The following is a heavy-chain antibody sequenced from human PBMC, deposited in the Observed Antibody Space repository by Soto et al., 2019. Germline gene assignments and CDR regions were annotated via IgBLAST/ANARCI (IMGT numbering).Heavy chain of an antibody. CDR2: IKSKVYDVTT. Sequence: PGGSLRLSCTASGFTFGDYGVSWFRQAPGKGLEWVSFIKSKVYDVTTEYAASVKGRFTISRDDSKSIAYLEMNSLKTEDTAVYYCTRGKGCGGDCPSGLYYNYAMDVWGQGTTVTVSS. J-gene: IGHJ6*02. CDR3: TRGKGCGGDCPSGLYYNYAMDV. V-gene: IGHV3-49*03. CDR1: GFTFGDYG. D-gene: IGHD2-21*02.